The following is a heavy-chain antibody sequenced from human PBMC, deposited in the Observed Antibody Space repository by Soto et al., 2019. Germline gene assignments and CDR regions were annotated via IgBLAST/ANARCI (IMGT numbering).Heavy chain of an antibody. CDR3: ASQPRNIVVVPAAPDV. J-gene: IGHJ6*02. D-gene: IGHD2-2*01. CDR2: IIPIFGTA. V-gene: IGHV1-69*01. CDR1: RGTFSSYA. Sequence: QVQLVQSGAEVKKPGSSVKVSCKASRGTFSSYAISWVRQAPGQGLEWMGGIIPIFGTANYAQKFQGRVTITADESTSTAYMELSSLRSEDTAVYYCASQPRNIVVVPAAPDVWGQGTTVTVSS.